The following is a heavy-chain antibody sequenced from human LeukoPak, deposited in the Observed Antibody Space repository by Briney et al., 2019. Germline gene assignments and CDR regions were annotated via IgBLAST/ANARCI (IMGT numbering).Heavy chain of an antibody. Sequence: SETLSLTCTVSGGSISSYYWSWIRQPPGKGLEWIGYIYYSGSTNYNPSLKSRVTISVDTSKNQFSLKLSSATAADTAVYYCARIALGYCSSTSCWFGWFDPWGQGTLVTVSS. V-gene: IGHV4-59*01. D-gene: IGHD2-2*01. CDR3: ARIALGYCSSTSCWFGWFDP. J-gene: IGHJ5*02. CDR1: GGSISSYY. CDR2: IYYSGST.